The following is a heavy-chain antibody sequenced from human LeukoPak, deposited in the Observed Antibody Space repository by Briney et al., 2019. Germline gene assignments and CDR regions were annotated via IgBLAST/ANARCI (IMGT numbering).Heavy chain of an antibody. J-gene: IGHJ5*02. D-gene: IGHD4-11*01. CDR2: ISAYNGNT. V-gene: IGHV1-18*01. Sequence: ASVKVSCKASGYTFTSYGISWVRQAPGQGLEWMGWISAYNGNTNYAQKLQGRVTMTTDTSTSTAYMELRSLRSDDTAVYYCARDSTDPRDYIPWFDPWGQGTLVTVSS. CDR1: GYTFTSYG. CDR3: ARDSTDPRDYIPWFDP.